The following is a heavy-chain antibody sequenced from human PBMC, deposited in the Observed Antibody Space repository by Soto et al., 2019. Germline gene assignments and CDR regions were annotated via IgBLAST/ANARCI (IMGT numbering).Heavy chain of an antibody. CDR3: ARVISMLFVAHAY. D-gene: IGHD2-21*01. CDR2: ISAHSGDT. CDR1: GYTFTNYP. J-gene: IGHJ4*01. V-gene: IGHV1-18*01. Sequence: QVNLVQPGAEVKNPGASVKVSCKASGYTFTNYPLAWVRRATGHGLEWMGWISAHSGDTHYAQKFQDRVTMTTDTSTETAYGELRSLTSADTAVYYCARVISMLFVAHAYWGNGTLVTVSS.